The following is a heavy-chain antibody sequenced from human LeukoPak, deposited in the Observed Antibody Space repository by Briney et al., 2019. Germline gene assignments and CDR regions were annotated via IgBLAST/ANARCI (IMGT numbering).Heavy chain of an antibody. J-gene: IGHJ3*02. CDR3: AREEGVRGVIIEAYAFDI. Sequence: GGSLRLSCAASGFTFSDHYMDWVRQAPGKGLEWVGRTRNKANSYTTEYAASGKGRFTISRDDAKNSLYLQMNSLKTEDTAVYYCAREEGVRGVIIEAYAFDIWGQGTMVTVSS. D-gene: IGHD3-10*01. V-gene: IGHV3-72*01. CDR2: TRNKANSYTT. CDR1: GFTFSDHY.